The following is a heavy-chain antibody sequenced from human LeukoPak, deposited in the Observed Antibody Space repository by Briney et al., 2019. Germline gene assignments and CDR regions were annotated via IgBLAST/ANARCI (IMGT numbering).Heavy chain of an antibody. V-gene: IGHV1-2*02. CDR1: GYTFTGYY. CDR3: ARVLRYFDWLLPDY. J-gene: IGHJ4*02. Sequence: GASVKVSCKASGYTFTGYYMHWVRQAPGQGLEWMGWINPNSGGTNYAQKFQGRVTMTRDTSISTAYMELSRLRSDDTAVYYCARVLRYFDWLLPDYWGQGTLVTVSS. D-gene: IGHD3-9*01. CDR2: INPNSGGT.